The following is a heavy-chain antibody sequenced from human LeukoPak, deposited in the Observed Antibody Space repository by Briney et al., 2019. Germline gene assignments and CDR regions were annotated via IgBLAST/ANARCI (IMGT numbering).Heavy chain of an antibody. CDR2: ILFDGNNK. D-gene: IGHD6-19*01. CDR1: GFTFSTYG. CDR3: ARDHEESSGWYSDY. V-gene: IGHV3-33*01. J-gene: IGHJ4*02. Sequence: PGRSLRLSCAASGFTFSTYGMHWVRQAPGKGLEWVAVILFDGNNKCYADSVKGRFTISRDNSKNTLHLQMNSLRAEDTAVYYCARDHEESSGWYSDYWGQGTLVTVSS.